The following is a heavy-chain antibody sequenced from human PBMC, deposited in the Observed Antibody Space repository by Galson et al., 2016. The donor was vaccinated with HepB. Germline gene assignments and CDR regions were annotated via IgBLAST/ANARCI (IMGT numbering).Heavy chain of an antibody. J-gene: IGHJ4*02. CDR2: ISYDGSNK. CDR3: AKEGIAAAGPFDY. D-gene: IGHD6-13*01. V-gene: IGHV3-30*18. Sequence: SLRLSCAASGFTFSSYGMHWVRQAPGKGLERVAVISYDGSNKYYADSVKGRSTISRDNSKNTLYLQMNSLRAEDTAVYYCAKEGIAAAGPFDYWGQGTLVTVSS. CDR1: GFTFSSYG.